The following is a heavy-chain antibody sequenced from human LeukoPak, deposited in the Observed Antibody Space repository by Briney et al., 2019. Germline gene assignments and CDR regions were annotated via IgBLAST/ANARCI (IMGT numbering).Heavy chain of an antibody. CDR3: ARDHRFGELLGLLDY. D-gene: IGHD3-10*01. J-gene: IGHJ4*02. V-gene: IGHV3-33*01. CDR2: IWYDGSNK. Sequence: GSLRLSCAASGFTFSSYGMHWVRQAPGKGLEWVAVIWYDGSNKYYADSVKGRFTISRDNSKNTLYLQMNSLRAEDTAVYYCARDHRFGELLGLLDYWGQGTQVTVSS. CDR1: GFTFSSYG.